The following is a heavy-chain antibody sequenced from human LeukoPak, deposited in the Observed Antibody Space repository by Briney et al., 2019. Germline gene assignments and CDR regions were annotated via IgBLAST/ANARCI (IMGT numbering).Heavy chain of an antibody. V-gene: IGHV3-48*03. CDR1: GFTFSSYE. J-gene: IGHJ6*04. CDR2: ISSSGSTI. Sequence: PGGSLRLSCAASGFTFSSYEMNWVRQAPGKGLEWVSYISSSGSTIYYADSVTGRFTISRDNAKNSLYLQMNSLRAEDTAVYYCAQRSGSEYYYYGMDVWGKGTTVTVSS. D-gene: IGHD1-14*01. CDR3: AQRSGSEYYYYGMDV.